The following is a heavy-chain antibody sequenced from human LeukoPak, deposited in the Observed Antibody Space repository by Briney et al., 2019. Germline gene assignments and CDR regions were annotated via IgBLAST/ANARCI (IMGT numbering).Heavy chain of an antibody. Sequence: GGSLRLSCAASGFTFSSYAMSWVRQAPGKGLEWVSAISGSGGSTYYADSVKGRFTISRDNSKNTLYLQMNSLRAEDTAVYYCAKHAGEYSSLDAEYFQHWGQGTLVTVSS. CDR1: GFTFSSYA. V-gene: IGHV3-23*01. D-gene: IGHD6-6*01. J-gene: IGHJ1*01. CDR3: AKHAGEYSSLDAEYFQH. CDR2: ISGSGGST.